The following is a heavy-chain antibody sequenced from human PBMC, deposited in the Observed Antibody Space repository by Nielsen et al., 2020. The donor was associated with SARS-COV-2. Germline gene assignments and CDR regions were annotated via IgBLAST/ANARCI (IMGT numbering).Heavy chain of an antibody. D-gene: IGHD2-2*01. CDR2: IYPGDSDT. J-gene: IGHJ6*03. Sequence: GGSLRLSCKGSGYSFTSYWIGWVRQMPGKGLEWMGIIYPGDSDTRYSPSFQGQVTISADKSISTAYLQWSSLKTSDTAMYYCARSRGVVPEEDYYYYMDVWGKGTTVIVSS. CDR3: ARSRGVVPEEDYYYYMDV. CDR1: GYSFTSYW. V-gene: IGHV5-51*01.